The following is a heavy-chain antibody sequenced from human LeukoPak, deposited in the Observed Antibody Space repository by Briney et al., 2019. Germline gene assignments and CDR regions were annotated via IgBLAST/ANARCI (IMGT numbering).Heavy chain of an antibody. CDR2: IYYSGST. CDR3: ARGGRYCSGGSCYPIWFDP. D-gene: IGHD2-15*01. Sequence: PSETLSLTCNVSGASISSYYWSWIRQPPGKGLEWIGYIYYSGSTNYNPSLKSRVTISVDTSKNQFSLKLSSVTAADTAVYYCARGGRYCSGGSCYPIWFDPWGQGTLVTVSS. J-gene: IGHJ5*02. CDR1: GASISSYY. V-gene: IGHV4-59*01.